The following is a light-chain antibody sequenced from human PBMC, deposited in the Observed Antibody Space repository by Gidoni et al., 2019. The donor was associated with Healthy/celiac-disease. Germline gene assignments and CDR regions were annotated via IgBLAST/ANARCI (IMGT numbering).Light chain of an antibody. CDR2: DAS. V-gene: IGKV3-11*01. CDR3: QQRSNWPQGST. J-gene: IGKJ3*01. Sequence: EIVLTQSPATLSLSPGERATLSCRASQSVSSYLAWYQQKPGQAPRLLIYDASNRATGIPARFSGSGSGTDFTLTISSLEPEDFAVYYCQQRSNWPQGSTFGPGTKVDSK. CDR1: QSVSSY.